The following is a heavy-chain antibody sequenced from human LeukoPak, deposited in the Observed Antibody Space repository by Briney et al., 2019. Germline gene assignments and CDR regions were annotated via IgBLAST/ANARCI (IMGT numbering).Heavy chain of an antibody. CDR2: IYTSGST. CDR3: ALEFYDFWGGYYMIY. J-gene: IGHJ4*02. V-gene: IGHV4-4*07. Sequence: PSETLSLTCNVSGDSISSYFWTWIRQPAGKGLEWIGRIYTSGSTNYNPSLKSRVTMSVDTSKNHFSLMLSSVTAADTAVYYCALEFYDFWGGYYMIYWGQGTLVTVSA. D-gene: IGHD3-3*01. CDR1: GDSISSYF.